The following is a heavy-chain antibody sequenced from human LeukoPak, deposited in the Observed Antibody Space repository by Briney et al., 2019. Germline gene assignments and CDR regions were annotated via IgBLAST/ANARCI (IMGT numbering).Heavy chain of an antibody. CDR3: AKHIVVVPAAIHAVDY. CDR2: ISGSGGST. CDR1: GFTFSSYA. V-gene: IGHV3-23*01. Sequence: GGSLRLSCAASGFTFSSYAMSWVRQAPGKGLEWVSAISGSGGSTYYADSVKGRFTISRDNSKNTLYLQMNSLRAEDTAVYYCAKHIVVVPAAIHAVDYWGQGTLVTVFS. J-gene: IGHJ4*02. D-gene: IGHD2-2*01.